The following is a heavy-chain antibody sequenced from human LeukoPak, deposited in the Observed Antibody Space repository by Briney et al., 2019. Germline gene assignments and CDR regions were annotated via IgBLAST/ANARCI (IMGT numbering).Heavy chain of an antibody. V-gene: IGHV3-74*01. CDR2: ISGDENGS. J-gene: IGHJ3*01. CDR3: ARVRVGGNRAFDV. CDR1: GFTFSNYW. D-gene: IGHD4-23*01. Sequence: PGGSLRLSCAASGFTFSNYWMHWVRQAPGKGLVWVSRISGDENGSTYADSVKGRFSISRDNAKNTLYLQMNSLRAEDTAVYYCARVRVGGNRAFDVWGQGTTVTVSS.